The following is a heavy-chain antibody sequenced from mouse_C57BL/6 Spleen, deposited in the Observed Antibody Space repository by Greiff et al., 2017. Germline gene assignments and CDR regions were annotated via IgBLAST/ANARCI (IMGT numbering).Heavy chain of an antibody. CDR3: ARRDYGSSYWYFDV. Sequence: EVQLVESGGGLVKPGGSLKLSCAASGFTFSSYAMSWVRQTPEKRLEWVATISDGGSYTYYPDNVKGRFTISRDNAKNNLYLQMSHLKSEDTAMYYGARRDYGSSYWYFDVRGTGTTVTVSS. CDR1: GFTFSSYA. CDR2: ISDGGSYT. V-gene: IGHV5-4*01. J-gene: IGHJ1*03. D-gene: IGHD1-1*01.